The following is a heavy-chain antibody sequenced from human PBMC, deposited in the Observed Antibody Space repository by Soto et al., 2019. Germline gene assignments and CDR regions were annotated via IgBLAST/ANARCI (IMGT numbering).Heavy chain of an antibody. D-gene: IGHD1-7*01. V-gene: IGHV3-53*01. Sequence: GSLRLSCAASGFTVSTNYMNWVRQSPGRGLEWVSVTYTGGYTYYADSVKGRFTISRDISKNTLYLQMNSLRAEDTAVYFCAREVSGTSFDSWGPGTLVTV. J-gene: IGHJ4*02. CDR2: TYTGGYT. CDR3: AREVSGTSFDS. CDR1: GFTVSTNY.